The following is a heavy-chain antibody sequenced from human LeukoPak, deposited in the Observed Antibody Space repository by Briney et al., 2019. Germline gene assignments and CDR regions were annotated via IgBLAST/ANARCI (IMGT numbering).Heavy chain of an antibody. CDR2: IYYSGST. CDR1: GGSISSYY. Sequence: SETLSLTCTVSGGSISSYYWSRIRQPPGKGLEWIGYIYYSGSTNYNPSLKSRVTISVDTSKNQFSLKLSSVTAADTAVYYCARGNYDFWSGYYFHPPGDYYYYGMDVWGQGTTVTVSS. J-gene: IGHJ6*02. V-gene: IGHV4-59*01. CDR3: ARGNYDFWSGYYFHPPGDYYYYGMDV. D-gene: IGHD3-3*01.